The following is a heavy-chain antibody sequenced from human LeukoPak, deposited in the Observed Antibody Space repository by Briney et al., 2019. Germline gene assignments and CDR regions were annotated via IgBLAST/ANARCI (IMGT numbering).Heavy chain of an antibody. CDR3: AKSPRSAADNWFDP. Sequence: GSLRLSCAASGFTLSDYYMSWIRQAPGKGLEWVSYSSSSGSTIYYADSVKGRLAISRDNAKNSLYPQMNSLTVEDTAVYYCAKSPRSAADNWFDPWGQGTLVTVSS. J-gene: IGHJ5*02. CDR1: GFTLSDYY. V-gene: IGHV3-11*01. D-gene: IGHD6-13*01. CDR2: SSSSGSTI.